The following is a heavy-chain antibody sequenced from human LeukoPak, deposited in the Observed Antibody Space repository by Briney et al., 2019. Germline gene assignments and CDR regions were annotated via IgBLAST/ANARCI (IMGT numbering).Heavy chain of an antibody. CDR2: ISTSRSYI. D-gene: IGHD6-6*01. J-gene: IGHJ4*02. V-gene: IGHV3-21*01. Sequence: GGSLRLSCAASGFTFSIYSMNWVRQAPGKGLEWVSSISTSRSYIYYADSVRGRFTISRDNAKNSLYLQMNSLRAEDTAVYYCARDYSSSKGHYFDYWGQGTLVTVSS. CDR1: GFTFSIYS. CDR3: ARDYSSSKGHYFDY.